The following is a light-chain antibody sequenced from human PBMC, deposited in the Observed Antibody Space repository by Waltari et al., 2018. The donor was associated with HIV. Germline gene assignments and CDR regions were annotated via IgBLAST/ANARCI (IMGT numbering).Light chain of an antibody. J-gene: IGLJ1*01. CDR3: CSYADSPPYV. CDR1: SSDVGSYYL. CDR2: EVS. V-gene: IGLV2-23*02. Sequence: QSAPTQPASVSVSPGQSITISCTGNSSDVGSYYLVSWYQQHPGKAPKLMVYEVSKRPSGVSNRFSGSKSGNTASLTISGLQAEDEADYYCCSYADSPPYVFGTGTKVTVL.